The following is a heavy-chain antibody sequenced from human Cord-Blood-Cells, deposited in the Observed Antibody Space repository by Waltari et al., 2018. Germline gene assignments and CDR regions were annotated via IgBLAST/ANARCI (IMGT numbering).Heavy chain of an antibody. D-gene: IGHD6-19*01. CDR1: GGSFSGYY. CDR3: ARRYSSGWYGY. Sequence: QVQLQQWGAGLLKPSETLSLTCAVYGGSFSGYYWSWIRQPPGKGLEWIGEINHSGSTNYNPSLKGRVTISVDTSKNQFSLKLSSVTAADTAVYYCARRYSSGWYGYWGQGTLVTVSS. V-gene: IGHV4-34*01. CDR2: INHSGST. J-gene: IGHJ4*02.